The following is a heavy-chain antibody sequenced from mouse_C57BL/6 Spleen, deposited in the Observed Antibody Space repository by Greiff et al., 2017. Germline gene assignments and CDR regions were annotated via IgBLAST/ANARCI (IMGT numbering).Heavy chain of an antibody. V-gene: IGHV5-17*01. D-gene: IGHD2-4*01. J-gene: IGHJ2*01. Sequence: EVQLVESGGGLVKPGGSLKLSCAASGFTFSDYGMHWVRQAPGKGLEWVAYISSGSSTIYYADTVKGRFTISRDNAKNTLFLQMTSLRSEDTAMYYCARSDYELCFDYWGQGTTLTVSS. CDR3: ARSDYELCFDY. CDR2: ISSGSSTI. CDR1: GFTFSDYG.